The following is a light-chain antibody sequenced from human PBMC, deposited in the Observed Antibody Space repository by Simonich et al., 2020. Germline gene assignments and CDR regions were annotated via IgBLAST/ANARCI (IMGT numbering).Light chain of an antibody. V-gene: IGKV3D-20*01. Sequence: EIVLTQSPGTLSLSPGERATLSCRASPSVSSSYLAWYQQKPGLAPRLLIYDASSRATGIPDRFSGSWSGTGFTLTISRLEPEDFAVYYCQQYGSSPWTFGQGTKVEIK. J-gene: IGKJ1*01. CDR3: QQYGSSPWT. CDR2: DAS. CDR1: PSVSSSY.